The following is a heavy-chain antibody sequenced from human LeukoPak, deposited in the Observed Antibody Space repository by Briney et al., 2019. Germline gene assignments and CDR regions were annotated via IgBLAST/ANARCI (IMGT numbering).Heavy chain of an antibody. Sequence: SETLSLTCTVSGGSISSYYWIWIRQPPGKGLEWIGYIYYSGSTNYNPSLKSRVTISVDTSKNQFSLKLSSVTAADTAVYYCAREYRDGYNARFRAFDIWGQGTMVTVSS. CDR3: AREYRDGYNARFRAFDI. CDR1: GGSISSYY. J-gene: IGHJ3*02. CDR2: IYYSGST. V-gene: IGHV4-59*01. D-gene: IGHD5-24*01.